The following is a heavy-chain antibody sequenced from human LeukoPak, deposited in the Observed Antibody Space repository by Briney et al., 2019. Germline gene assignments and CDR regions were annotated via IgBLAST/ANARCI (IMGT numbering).Heavy chain of an antibody. Sequence: GASVKVSCKASGGTFSSYAISWVRQAPGQGLEWMGRIIPIFGIANYAQKFQGRVTITADKSTSTAYMELSSLRSEDTAVYYCARDGGGWELLPTDYWGQGTLVTVSS. V-gene: IGHV1-69*04. J-gene: IGHJ4*02. D-gene: IGHD1-26*01. CDR1: GGTFSSYA. CDR2: IIPIFGIA. CDR3: ARDGGGWELLPTDY.